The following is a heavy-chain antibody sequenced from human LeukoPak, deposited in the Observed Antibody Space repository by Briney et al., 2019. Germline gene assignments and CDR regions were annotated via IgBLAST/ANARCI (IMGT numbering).Heavy chain of an antibody. J-gene: IGHJ6*02. CDR2: IYTDGST. D-gene: IGHD5-12*01. V-gene: IGHV3-53*04. CDR3: ATGYSGYRRSYYYGMDV. CDR1: GFTVSSNY. Sequence: HPGGSLRLSCAASGFTVSSNYMTWVRQAPGKGPEWVSLIYTDGSTYYADSVKGRFTISRHNSKNTLYIQMNSLAADDTAVYYCATGYSGYRRSYYYGMDVWGQGTTVTVSS.